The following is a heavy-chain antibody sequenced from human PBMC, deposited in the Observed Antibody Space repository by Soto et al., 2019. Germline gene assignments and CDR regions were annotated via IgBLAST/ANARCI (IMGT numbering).Heavy chain of an antibody. CDR1: GFTFSSYA. J-gene: IGHJ6*02. D-gene: IGHD1-26*01. Sequence: PGGSLRLSCAASGFTFSSYAMNWVRQALGKGLEWVSTISASGVTTYYADSVKGRFTISRDNSKNTLYLQMNSLRAEDTAVYYCAKWESSYNYYYSAMDVWGQGTTVTVSS. CDR2: ISASGVTT. CDR3: AKWESSYNYYYSAMDV. V-gene: IGHV3-23*01.